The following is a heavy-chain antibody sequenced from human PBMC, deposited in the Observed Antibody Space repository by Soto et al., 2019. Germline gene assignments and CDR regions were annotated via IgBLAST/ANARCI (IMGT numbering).Heavy chain of an antibody. V-gene: IGHV1-2*02. D-gene: IGHD5-12*01. Sequence: ASVKVSCKASGYTFTGYYMHWVRQAPGQGLEWMGWINPNSGGTNYAQKFQGRVTMTRDTSISTAYMELSRLRSDDTAVYYCARDGDTYSGYDFSLDYYYGIDVWGQGATVTVYS. CDR3: ARDGDTYSGYDFSLDYYYGIDV. CDR1: GYTFTGYY. J-gene: IGHJ6*02. CDR2: INPNSGGT.